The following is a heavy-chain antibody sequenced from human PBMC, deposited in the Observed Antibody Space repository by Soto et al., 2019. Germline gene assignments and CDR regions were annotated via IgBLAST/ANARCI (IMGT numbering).Heavy chain of an antibody. CDR2: ISYDGSNK. Sequence: QVQLVESGGGVVQPGRSLRLSCAASGFTFSSYGMHWVRQAPGKGLEWVAVISYDGSNKYYADSVKGRFTISRDNSKNTLYLQMNSLRADDTAVYYCAKAGPHAYYYDSSGHTPPGDWGQGTLVTVSS. CDR3: AKAGPHAYYYDSSGHTPPGD. CDR1: GFTFSSYG. J-gene: IGHJ4*02. D-gene: IGHD3-22*01. V-gene: IGHV3-30*18.